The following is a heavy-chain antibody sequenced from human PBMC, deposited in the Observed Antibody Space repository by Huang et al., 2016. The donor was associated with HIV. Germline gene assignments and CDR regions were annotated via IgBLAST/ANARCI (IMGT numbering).Heavy chain of an antibody. J-gene: IGHJ3*01. Sequence: EVQLVQSGAEVKKPGESLKISCTGSGYSFSIYWIAWVRQMPGKGLEWMGIIYPVESKGTSSPSFEGHVSISVDKSINTVYLHWSSLKASDTAIYYCAKGRRAFDVWGQGTWVTVSS. CDR3: AKGRRAFDV. CDR1: GYSFSIYW. CDR2: IYPVESKG. V-gene: IGHV5-51*03.